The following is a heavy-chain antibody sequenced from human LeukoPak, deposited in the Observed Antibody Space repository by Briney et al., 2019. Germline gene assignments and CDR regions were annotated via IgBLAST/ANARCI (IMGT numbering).Heavy chain of an antibody. J-gene: IGHJ3*02. D-gene: IGHD3-10*01. Sequence: GASVKVSCKVSGYTLTELSMHWVRQAPGKGLEWMGGFDPEDGETIYAQKFQGRVTMTGDTSTDTAYMELSSLRSEDTAVYYCATARGSGSFDAFDIWGQGTMVTVSS. CDR3: ATARGSGSFDAFDI. CDR1: GYTLTELS. CDR2: FDPEDGET. V-gene: IGHV1-24*01.